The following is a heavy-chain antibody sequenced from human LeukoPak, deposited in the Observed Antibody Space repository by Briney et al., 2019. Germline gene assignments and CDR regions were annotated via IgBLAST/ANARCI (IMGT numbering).Heavy chain of an antibody. CDR1: GFTFSSYW. J-gene: IGHJ6*02. Sequence: PGGSLRLSCAASGFTFSSYWMSWVHQAPGKGLEWVANIKQDGSEKYYVDSVKGRFTISRDNAKNSLYLQMNSLRAEDTAVYYCARGGGCSGGSCYSTTPYYYYGMDVWGQGTTVTVSS. D-gene: IGHD2-15*01. CDR3: ARGGGCSGGSCYSTTPYYYYGMDV. V-gene: IGHV3-7*01. CDR2: IKQDGSEK.